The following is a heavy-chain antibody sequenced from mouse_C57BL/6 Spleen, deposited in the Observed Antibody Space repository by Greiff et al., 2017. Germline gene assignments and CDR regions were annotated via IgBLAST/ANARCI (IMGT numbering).Heavy chain of an antibody. CDR3: ARGTPSMDY. J-gene: IGHJ4*01. Sequence: VHLVESGAELVRPGASVKLSCKASGYTFTDYYINWVKQRPGQGLEWIARIYPGSGNTYYNEKFKGKATLTAEKSSSTAYMQLSSLTSEDSAVYFCARGTPSMDYWGQGTSVTVSS. V-gene: IGHV1-76*01. CDR1: GYTFTDYY. D-gene: IGHD2-14*01. CDR2: IYPGSGNT.